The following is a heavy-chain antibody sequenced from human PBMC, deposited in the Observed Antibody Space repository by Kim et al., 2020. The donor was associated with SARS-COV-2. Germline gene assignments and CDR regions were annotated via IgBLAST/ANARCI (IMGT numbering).Heavy chain of an antibody. Sequence: SETLSLTCAVYGGSFSGYYWSWIRQPPGKGLEWIGEINHSGSTNYNPSLKSRVTISVDTSKNQFSLKLSSVTAADTAVYYCAGRRSIAARVYYYGMDVWGQGTTVTVSS. CDR3: AGRRSIAARVYYYGMDV. D-gene: IGHD6-6*01. CDR2: INHSGST. V-gene: IGHV4-34*01. J-gene: IGHJ6*02. CDR1: GGSFSGYY.